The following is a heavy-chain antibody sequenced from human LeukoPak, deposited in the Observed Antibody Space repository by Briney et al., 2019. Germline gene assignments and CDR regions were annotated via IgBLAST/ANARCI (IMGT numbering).Heavy chain of an antibody. J-gene: IGHJ6*02. CDR3: ARGPNVGATVRGYYYYGMDV. D-gene: IGHD1-26*01. CDR2: INHSGST. Sequence: SETLSLTCAVYDGSFSGHYWSWIRQPPGKGLEWIGEINHSGSTNYNPSLKSRVTISVDTSKNQFSLKLSSVTAADTAVYYCARGPNVGATVRGYYYYGMDVWGQGTTVTVSS. CDR1: DGSFSGHY. V-gene: IGHV4-34*01.